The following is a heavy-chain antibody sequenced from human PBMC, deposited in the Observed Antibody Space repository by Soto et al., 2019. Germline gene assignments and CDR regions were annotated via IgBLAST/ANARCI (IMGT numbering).Heavy chain of an antibody. CDR3: ARADPRRYFDWFRSRAFDI. CDR1: GGSFSGYY. V-gene: IGHV4-34*01. J-gene: IGHJ3*02. Sequence: PSETLSLTCAVYGGSFSGYYWSWIRQPPGKGLEWIGEINHSGSTNYNPSLKSRVTISVDTSKNQFSLQLSSVTAADTAVYYCARADPRRYFDWFRSRAFDIWGQGTMVTVSS. CDR2: INHSGST. D-gene: IGHD3-9*01.